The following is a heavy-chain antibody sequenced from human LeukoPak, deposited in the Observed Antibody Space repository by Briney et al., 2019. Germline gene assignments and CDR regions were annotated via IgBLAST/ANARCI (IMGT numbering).Heavy chain of an antibody. V-gene: IGHV6-1*01. Sequence: SQTLSLTCAISGDGVSSNSATWNWIRQSPSRGLEWLGRTYRRSKWSNDYAVSLRGRISINPDTSKNQFSLQLNSVTPEDTAVYYCARGYGGATDCWGQGTLVTVSS. CDR2: TYRRSKWSN. CDR3: ARGYGGATDC. CDR1: GDGVSSNSAT. J-gene: IGHJ4*02. D-gene: IGHD3-16*01.